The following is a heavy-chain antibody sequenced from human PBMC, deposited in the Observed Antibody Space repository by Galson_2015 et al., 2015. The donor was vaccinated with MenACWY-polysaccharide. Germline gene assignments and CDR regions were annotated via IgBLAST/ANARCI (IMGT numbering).Heavy chain of an antibody. V-gene: IGHV3-7*01. CDR1: GFTFSTYW. D-gene: IGHD5-24*01. CDR3: ATAPSLHVGQH. CDR2: IKQDGSEK. Sequence: SLRLSCAASGFTFSTYWMTWVRQAPGKGLEWVANIKQDGSEKYYVDSVKGRFTISRDSAENSLYLQMNSLRAEDTAVYYCATAPSLHVGQHWGQGTLVIVSS. J-gene: IGHJ1*01.